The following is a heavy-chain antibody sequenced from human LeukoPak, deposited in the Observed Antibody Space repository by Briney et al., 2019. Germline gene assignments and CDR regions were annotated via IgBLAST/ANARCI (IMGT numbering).Heavy chain of an antibody. Sequence: GGSLRLSCAASGFTFSSYGMHWVRQAPGKGLEWVAFIRYDGSNKYYADSVKGRFTISRDNSKNTLYLQMNSLRAEDTAVYYCAKDVVLRFLEWLPAGNLEYWGQGTLVTVSS. V-gene: IGHV3-30*02. CDR2: IRYDGSNK. D-gene: IGHD3-3*01. CDR1: GFTFSSYG. J-gene: IGHJ4*02. CDR3: AKDVVLRFLEWLPAGNLEY.